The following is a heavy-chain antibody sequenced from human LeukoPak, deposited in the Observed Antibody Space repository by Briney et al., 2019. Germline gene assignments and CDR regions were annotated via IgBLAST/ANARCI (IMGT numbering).Heavy chain of an antibody. D-gene: IGHD1-1*01. CDR1: GFTFSNAW. CDR2: IKSKTDGGTT. J-gene: IGHJ6*02. CDR3: TTSPLPTGYYGMDV. V-gene: IGHV3-15*01. Sequence: GGSLRLSCAASGFTFSNAWMSWVRQAPGKGLEWVGRIKSKTDGGTTDYAAPVKGRFTISRDDSKNTLYLQMNSLKTEDTAVYYCTTSPLPTGYYGMDVWGRGITVTVSS.